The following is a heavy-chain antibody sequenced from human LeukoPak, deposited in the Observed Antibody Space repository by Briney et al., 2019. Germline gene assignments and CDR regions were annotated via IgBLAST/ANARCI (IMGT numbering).Heavy chain of an antibody. Sequence: QPGRSLLLSCAASGFTFSSYAMHWVRPAPGKGLEWVAFIRYDGSNKYYADSVKGRFTISRDNSKNTLYLQMNSLRAEDTAVYYCAKDSGSYPSGNWFDPWGQGTLVTVSS. CDR1: GFTFSSYA. CDR3: AKDSGSYPSGNWFDP. J-gene: IGHJ5*02. V-gene: IGHV3-30*02. D-gene: IGHD1-26*01. CDR2: IRYDGSNK.